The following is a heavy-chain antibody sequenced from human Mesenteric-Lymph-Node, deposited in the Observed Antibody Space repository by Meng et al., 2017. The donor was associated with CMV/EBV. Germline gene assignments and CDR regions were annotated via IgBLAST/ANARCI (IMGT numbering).Heavy chain of an antibody. CDR3: ARELEQGDYFDY. CDR2: IHYSGST. CDR1: GGSISSSSYY. D-gene: IGHD1/OR15-1a*01. J-gene: IGHJ4*02. V-gene: IGHV4-39*07. Sequence: GSLRLSCSVSGGSISSSSYYWGWIRQPPGKGLEWIGSIHYSGSTDYNPSLKSRVTISVDTSKNQFSLKLSSVTAADTAVYYCARELEQGDYFDYWGQGTLVTVSS.